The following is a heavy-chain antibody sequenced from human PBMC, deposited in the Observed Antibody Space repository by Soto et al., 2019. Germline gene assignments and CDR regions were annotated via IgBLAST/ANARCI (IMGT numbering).Heavy chain of an antibody. Sequence: QVQVVESGGGVVQPGTSLRLSCEASGFTFKTHAMHWVRQAPGKGLEWLAVIAYDVNEKFYADSVKGRFTISRDNSKNALYLQINTLRKEDTAVYYCGKDVGDYVPHYYGVDVWGQGTTVTVSS. CDR3: GKDVGDYVPHYYGVDV. CDR1: GFTFKTHA. CDR2: IAYDVNEK. V-gene: IGHV3-30*18. D-gene: IGHD1-26*01. J-gene: IGHJ6*02.